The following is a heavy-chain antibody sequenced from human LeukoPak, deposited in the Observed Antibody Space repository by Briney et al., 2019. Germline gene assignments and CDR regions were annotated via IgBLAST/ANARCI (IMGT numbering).Heavy chain of an antibody. J-gene: IGHJ4*02. Sequence: KPSETLSPTCTVSGGSISSYYWSWIRQPPGKGLEWIGYIHYSGSTHYNPSLKSRVTISVDTSKNQVSLKLRSVTAADTAVYYCARVYEIPYYFDYWGQGTLVTVSS. D-gene: IGHD2-2*02. V-gene: IGHV4-59*12. CDR1: GGSISSYY. CDR2: IHYSGST. CDR3: ARVYEIPYYFDY.